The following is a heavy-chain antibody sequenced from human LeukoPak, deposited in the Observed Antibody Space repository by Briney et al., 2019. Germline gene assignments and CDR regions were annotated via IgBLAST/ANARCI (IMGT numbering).Heavy chain of an antibody. V-gene: IGHV4-34*01. CDR1: GGSFSGYY. Sequence: SETLSLTCAAYGGSFSGYYWSWIRQPPGKGLEWIGEINHSGSTNYNPSLKSRVTISVDTSKNQFSLKLSSVTAADTAVYYCARGPPLIAPHMWLRKGDAFDIWGQGTMVTVSS. D-gene: IGHD5-12*01. J-gene: IGHJ3*02. CDR3: ARGPPLIAPHMWLRKGDAFDI. CDR2: INHSGST.